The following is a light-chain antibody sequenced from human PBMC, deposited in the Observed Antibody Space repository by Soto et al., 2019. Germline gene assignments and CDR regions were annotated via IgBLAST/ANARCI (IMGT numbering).Light chain of an antibody. CDR3: QQYGMSIS. V-gene: IGKV3-20*01. Sequence: EIVLTQSPGTLSLSPGERATLSCRASQSVKNNYLAWFQKRPGQAPRLLIYAASSRATGIPDRFSGSGSGTEFSDTSIRLDSMEFAVFYCQQYGMSISVGQGARLESK. J-gene: IGKJ5*01. CDR1: QSVKNNY. CDR2: AAS.